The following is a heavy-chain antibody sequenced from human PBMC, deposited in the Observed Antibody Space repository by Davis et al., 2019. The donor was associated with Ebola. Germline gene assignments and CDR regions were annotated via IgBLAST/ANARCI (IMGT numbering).Heavy chain of an antibody. CDR2: IWYDGSNK. CDR1: GFTFSSYW. D-gene: IGHD2-8*02. J-gene: IGHJ3*02. CDR3: ARDQGYCTGGVCYTTGHDAFDI. Sequence: GESLKISCAASGFTFSSYWMSWVRQAPGKGLEWVAVIWYDGSNKYYADSVKGRFTISRDNSKNTLYLQMNSLRAEDTAVYYCARDQGYCTGGVCYTTGHDAFDIWGQGTMVTVSS. V-gene: IGHV3-33*08.